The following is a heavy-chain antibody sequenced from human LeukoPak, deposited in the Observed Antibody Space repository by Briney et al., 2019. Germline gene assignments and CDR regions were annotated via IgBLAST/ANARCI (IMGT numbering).Heavy chain of an antibody. V-gene: IGHV3-48*01. CDR1: GFTFSTYD. CDR2: ITSRRSST. J-gene: IGHJ4*02. D-gene: IGHD2-2*01. CDR3: ARDGVPGATVLDY. Sequence: PGGSLRLSCTVSGFTFSTYDMNWVRQAPGKGLEWVSYITSRRSSTYYADSVKGRFTISRDNAKSSVYLQMNSLRAEDTAVYYCARDGVPGATVLDYWGQGTLVTVYS.